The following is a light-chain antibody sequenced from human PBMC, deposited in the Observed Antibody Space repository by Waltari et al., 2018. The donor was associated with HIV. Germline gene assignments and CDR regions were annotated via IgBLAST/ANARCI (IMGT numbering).Light chain of an antibody. Sequence: EIVLTQSPATLSLSPGERATLSCRASQSVSSYLAWYQQKPGQATRLLIYYASNRATGIPARFSGSGSGTDFTLTISSLEPEDFAVYYCQQRSNWQLTFGGGTKVEIK. CDR3: QQRSNWQLT. CDR1: QSVSSY. CDR2: YAS. V-gene: IGKV3-11*01. J-gene: IGKJ4*01.